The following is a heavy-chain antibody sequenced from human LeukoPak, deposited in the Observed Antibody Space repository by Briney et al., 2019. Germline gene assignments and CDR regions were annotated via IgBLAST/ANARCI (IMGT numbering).Heavy chain of an antibody. J-gene: IGHJ6*04. Sequence: HGESLKISCKGSGYSFTSYWISWVRQMRGKGLEWMGRIDPSDSYTNYSPSFQGHVTISADKSISTAYLQWSSLKASDTAMYYCARPAYYDILTGSWDYYGMDVWGKGTTVTVSS. V-gene: IGHV5-10-1*01. CDR2: IDPSDSYT. CDR1: GYSFTSYW. D-gene: IGHD3-9*01. CDR3: ARPAYYDILTGSWDYYGMDV.